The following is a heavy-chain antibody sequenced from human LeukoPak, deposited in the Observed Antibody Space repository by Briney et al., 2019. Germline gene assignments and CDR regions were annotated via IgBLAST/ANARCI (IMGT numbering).Heavy chain of an antibody. D-gene: IGHD1-26*01. CDR2: IYYSGST. CDR1: GGYISSYY. J-gene: IGHJ4*02. CDR3: AKGIVGAAREFDY. Sequence: SETLSLTCTVSGGYISSYYWSWIRQPPGKGLEWIGYIYYSGSTNYHPSLKSRVTISVDTSKNQFSLKLSSVTAADTAVYYCAKGIVGAAREFDYWGQGTLVTVSS. V-gene: IGHV4-59*01.